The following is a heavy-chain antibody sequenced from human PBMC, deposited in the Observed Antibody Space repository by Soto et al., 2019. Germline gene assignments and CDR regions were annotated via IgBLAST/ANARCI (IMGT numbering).Heavy chain of an antibody. CDR3: ARSGDIVVVVAATEGSWFDP. D-gene: IGHD2-15*01. CDR1: GGSISSYY. J-gene: IGHJ5*02. Sequence: QVQLQESGPGLVKPSETLSLTCTVSGGSISSYYWSWIGQPPGKGLEWIGYVYYSGSTNYNPSLKSRVTISVDTSKNQFSLKLSSVTAADTAVYYCARSGDIVVVVAATEGSWFDPWGQGTLVTVSS. CDR2: VYYSGST. V-gene: IGHV4-59*01.